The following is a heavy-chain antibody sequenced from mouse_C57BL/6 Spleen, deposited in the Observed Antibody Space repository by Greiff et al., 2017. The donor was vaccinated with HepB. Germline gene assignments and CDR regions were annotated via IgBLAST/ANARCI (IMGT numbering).Heavy chain of an antibody. Sequence: EVQLVESGGGLVKPGGSLKLSCAASGFTFSSYTMSWVRQTPEKRLEWVATISGGGGNTYYPESVKGRFTISRDNAKNTLYLQMSSLRSEDTALYYCARQGYYSNYWFAYWGQGTLVTVSA. CDR1: GFTFSSYT. D-gene: IGHD2-5*01. V-gene: IGHV5-9*01. CDR2: ISGGGGNT. J-gene: IGHJ3*01. CDR3: ARQGYYSNYWFAY.